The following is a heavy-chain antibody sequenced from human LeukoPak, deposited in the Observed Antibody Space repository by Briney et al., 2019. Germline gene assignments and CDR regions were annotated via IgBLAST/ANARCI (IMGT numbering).Heavy chain of an antibody. Sequence: GGSLRLSCTASGFSVSSNYMRWLRQAPGKGLEWLSVIYSGGSTYYADSVKGRFTISRDNSKNTLYLQMNSLRAEDTAVYYCARDGRLGYCSGGSCYYDAFDIWGQGTMVTVSS. CDR2: IYSGGST. V-gene: IGHV3-53*01. J-gene: IGHJ3*02. CDR1: GFSVSSNY. CDR3: ARDGRLGYCSGGSCYYDAFDI. D-gene: IGHD2-15*01.